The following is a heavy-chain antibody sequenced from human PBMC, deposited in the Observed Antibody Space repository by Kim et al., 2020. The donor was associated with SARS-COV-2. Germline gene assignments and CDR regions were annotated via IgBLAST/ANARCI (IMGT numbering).Heavy chain of an antibody. D-gene: IGHD7-27*01. V-gene: IGHV1-46*01. Sequence: ASVKVSCKASGYTFTRYYLYWVRQAPGQGLEWMGRINPSGGTTNYAQKFQGRVTMTRDMSTSTVYMELSSLRSEDTAVYYCARRVSDYKLGDLDYWGQGT. J-gene: IGHJ4*02. CDR1: GYTFTRYY. CDR2: INPSGGTT. CDR3: ARRVSDYKLGDLDY.